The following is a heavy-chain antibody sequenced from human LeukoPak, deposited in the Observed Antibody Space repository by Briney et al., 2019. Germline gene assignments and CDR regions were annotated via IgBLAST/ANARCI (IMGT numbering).Heavy chain of an antibody. V-gene: IGHV4-59*11. J-gene: IGHJ5*02. Sequence: SETLPLTCTVSGGPISSHYWSGIRQPPGKGLEGIGYFYYCGSTNYHPPLKSRVTISVDTSKNQFSLKLSSVTAADTAVYYCARWTRSVVVVPAAEALYRLKNWFDPWGQGTLVTVSS. CDR3: ARWTRSVVVVPAAEALYRLKNWFDP. CDR1: GGPISSHY. CDR2: FYYCGST. D-gene: IGHD2-2*01.